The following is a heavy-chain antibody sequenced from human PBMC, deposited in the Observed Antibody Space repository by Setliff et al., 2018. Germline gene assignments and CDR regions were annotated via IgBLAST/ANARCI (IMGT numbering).Heavy chain of an antibody. CDR2: ITSSGSAT. CDR3: ARDSTPYCHTPNCPEDCDL. CDR1: GFSFGIYE. Sequence: GGSLRLSCAASGFSFGIYEMHGFRQAPGEGLQWVSYITSSGSATTYADSVKGRFLISRDNAKNSLYLQMNSLRAEDTAIYYCARDSTPYCHTPNCPEDCDLWGQGTLVTVSS. D-gene: IGHD2-21*01. J-gene: IGHJ5*02. V-gene: IGHV3-48*03.